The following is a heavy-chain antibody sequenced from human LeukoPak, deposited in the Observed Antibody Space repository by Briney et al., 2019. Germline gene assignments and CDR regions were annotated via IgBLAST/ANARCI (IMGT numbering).Heavy chain of an antibody. CDR3: ARERITMVRGVNRRTSYYYYYMDV. CDR1: GFIFSSYW. CDR2: IKQDGSEK. Sequence: GGSLRLSCAASGFIFSSYWMSWVRQAPGKGLEWVANIKQDGSEKYYVDSVKGRFTISRDNAKNSLYLQMNSLRSEDTAVYYCARERITMVRGVNRRTSYYYYYMDVWGKGTTVTISS. V-gene: IGHV3-7*03. D-gene: IGHD3-10*01. J-gene: IGHJ6*03.